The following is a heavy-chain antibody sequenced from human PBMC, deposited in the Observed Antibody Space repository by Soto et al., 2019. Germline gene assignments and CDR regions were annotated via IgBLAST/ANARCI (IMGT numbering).Heavy chain of an antibody. Sequence: KPSETLSLTCTVSGGSISSYYWSWIRQPPGKGLEWIGYIYYSGSTNYNPSLKSRVTISVDTSKNQFSLKLSSVTAADTAVYYCARDQKYVWGSYRYSVGAFDIWGQGTMVTVSS. J-gene: IGHJ3*02. CDR2: IYYSGST. D-gene: IGHD3-16*02. CDR3: ARDQKYVWGSYRYSVGAFDI. V-gene: IGHV4-59*01. CDR1: GGSISSYY.